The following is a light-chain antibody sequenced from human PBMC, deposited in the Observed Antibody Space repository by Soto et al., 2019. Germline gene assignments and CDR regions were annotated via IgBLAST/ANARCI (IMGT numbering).Light chain of an antibody. Sequence: QPVLTQPPSASGTPGQRVTISCSGSSSSIGSNAVNWYQQVPGTAPKLLIYSNIQRPSGVPDRFSGSKSGTSASLAISGLQSEDEADYYCAAWDDSLKGRVFGGGTKLTVL. CDR3: AAWDDSLKGRV. CDR2: SNI. V-gene: IGLV1-44*01. CDR1: SSSIGSNA. J-gene: IGLJ3*02.